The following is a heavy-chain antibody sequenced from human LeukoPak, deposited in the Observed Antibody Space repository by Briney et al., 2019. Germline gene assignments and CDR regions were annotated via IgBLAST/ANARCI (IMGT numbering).Heavy chain of an antibody. J-gene: IGHJ4*01. CDR1: GGSISSYY. Sequence: SETLSLTCTVSGGSISSYYWIWLRQPAGKGLEWIGRIYTSGSTNYNPSLRSRVTISVDTSKNQFSLKPSSVTAADTAVYYCARGGSYGWPDYWGQEPWSPSPQ. D-gene: IGHD5-18*01. CDR2: IYTSGST. CDR3: ARGGSYGWPDY. V-gene: IGHV4-4*07.